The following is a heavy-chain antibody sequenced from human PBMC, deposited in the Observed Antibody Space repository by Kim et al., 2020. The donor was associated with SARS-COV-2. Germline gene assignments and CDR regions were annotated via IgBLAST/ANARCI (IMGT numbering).Heavy chain of an antibody. D-gene: IGHD3-22*01. J-gene: IGHJ3*02. CDR2: ISSSGSTI. CDR1: GFTFSSYE. V-gene: IGHV3-48*03. CDR3: ASSMDSSGYESLPDAFDI. Sequence: GGSLRLSCAASGFTFSSYEMNWVRQAPGKGLEWVSYISSSGSTIYYADSVKGRFTISRDNAKNSLYLQMNSLRAEDTAVYYCASSMDSSGYESLPDAFDIWGQGTMVTVSS.